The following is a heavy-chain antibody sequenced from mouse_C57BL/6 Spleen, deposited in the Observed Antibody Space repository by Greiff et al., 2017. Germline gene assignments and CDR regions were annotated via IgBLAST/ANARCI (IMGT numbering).Heavy chain of an antibody. CDR1: GFTFSDAW. CDR2: IRHKANNHAT. J-gene: IGHJ4*01. CDR3: TRDYSNPFYAMDY. D-gene: IGHD2-5*01. Sequence: EVKLEESGGGLVQPGGSMKLSCAASGFTFSDAWMDWVRQSPVKGLEWVAEIRHKANNHATYYAESVKGRFTLSRDNSKSSVYLQMNSLRAEDTGIYYCTRDYSNPFYAMDYWGQGTSVTVSS. V-gene: IGHV6-6*01.